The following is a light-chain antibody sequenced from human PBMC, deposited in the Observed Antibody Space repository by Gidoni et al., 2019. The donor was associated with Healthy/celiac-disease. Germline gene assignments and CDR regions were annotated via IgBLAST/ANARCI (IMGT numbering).Light chain of an antibody. CDR1: QSISSW. Sequence: DLHMSHSPSTLSASVGDRFTITCLASQSISSWLAWYQQKPGKAPKLLIYDASSLESGVPSRFSGSGSGTEFTLTISSLQPDDFATYYCQQYNSYPFTFGPGTKVDIK. J-gene: IGKJ3*01. CDR2: DAS. CDR3: QQYNSYPFT. V-gene: IGKV1-5*01.